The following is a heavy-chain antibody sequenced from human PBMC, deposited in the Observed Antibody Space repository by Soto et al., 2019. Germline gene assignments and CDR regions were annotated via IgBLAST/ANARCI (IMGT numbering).Heavy chain of an antibody. J-gene: IGHJ4*02. CDR2: MNPNNGNT. Sequence: ASVKVSCKASGYTFTSYDINCVRQATGQGLEWMGWMNPNNGNTSYAQKLQGRVTMTTDTSTSTAYMELRSLRSDDTAVYYCARDLSGWNLDYWGQGTLVTVS. D-gene: IGHD6-19*01. CDR1: GYTFTSYD. V-gene: IGHV1-8*01. CDR3: ARDLSGWNLDY.